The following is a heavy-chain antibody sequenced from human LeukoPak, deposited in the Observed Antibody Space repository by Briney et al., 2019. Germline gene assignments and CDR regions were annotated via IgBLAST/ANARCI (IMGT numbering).Heavy chain of an antibody. CDR1: GFTFSTHG. J-gene: IGHJ4*02. Sequence: GGPLRLSCAAPGFTFSTHGIHWVRQALGKGLEWVAFIRYDGINKYYEDSVKGRFTISRDNSKNTLYLQMNSLRAEDTAVYYCAKGHFGRDFDFWGQGTLVTVSS. CDR2: IRYDGINK. CDR3: AKGHFGRDFDF. D-gene: IGHD3-3*02. V-gene: IGHV3-30*02.